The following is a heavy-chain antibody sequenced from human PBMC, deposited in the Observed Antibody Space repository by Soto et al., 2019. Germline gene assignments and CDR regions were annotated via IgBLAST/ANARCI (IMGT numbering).Heavy chain of an antibody. CDR2: IYYSAST. D-gene: IGHD6-19*01. CDR1: GGSIRSYH. J-gene: IGHJ6*02. V-gene: IGHV4-59*01. CDR3: ARDSRRGAVAGTGHYYCYCDMDV. Sequence: LSLTCTLSGGSIRSYHWSWIRQPPGKGLGRLGYIYYSASTNYNPSLESRVTISVYTSKNHFSLKLSSVSAADTAVYYWARDSRRGAVAGTGHYYCYCDMDVWGQGTTVTVSS.